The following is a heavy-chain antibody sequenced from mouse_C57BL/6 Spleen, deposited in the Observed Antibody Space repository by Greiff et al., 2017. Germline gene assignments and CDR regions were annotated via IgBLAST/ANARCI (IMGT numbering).Heavy chain of an antibody. CDR3: ARDWDAMDY. V-gene: IGHV1-61*01. J-gene: IGHJ4*01. CDR2: IYPSDSET. Sequence: VQLQQPGAELVRPGSSVKLSCKASGYTFTSYWMAWVKQRPGQGLEWIGNIYPSDSETHYNQTFEDKATLTVDKSSSTAYMQLSSLTSEDSAVYYCARDWDAMDYWGQGTSVTVSS. CDR1: GYTFTSYW. D-gene: IGHD4-1*01.